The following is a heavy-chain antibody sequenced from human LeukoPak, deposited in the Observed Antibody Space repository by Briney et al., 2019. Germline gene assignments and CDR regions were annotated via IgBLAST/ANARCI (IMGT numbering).Heavy chain of an antibody. CDR1: GFTFSSYW. CDR3: DVLVPAARDY. Sequence: GGSLRLSCAASGFTFSSYWMSWVRQAPGKGLEWVATIRQDGSQKYYVDSVKGRFTISRDNSKNTLYLQMNSLRAADTAVYYCDVLVPAARDYWGQGTLVTVSS. CDR2: IRQDGSQK. J-gene: IGHJ4*02. V-gene: IGHV3-7*01. D-gene: IGHD2-2*01.